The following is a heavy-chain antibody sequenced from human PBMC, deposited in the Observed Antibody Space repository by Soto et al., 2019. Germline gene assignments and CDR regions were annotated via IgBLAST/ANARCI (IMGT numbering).Heavy chain of an antibody. J-gene: IGHJ4*02. V-gene: IGHV4-34*01. CDR1: GGSFTGYY. D-gene: IGHD6-13*01. CDR3: ARNGGSTWYYFDS. CDR2: ISHSGST. Sequence: QVQLQQWGAGLLKPSETLSLTCAVNGGSFTGYYGAWIRQSPGKGLEWIGEISHSGSTNYNPSLTSRVTISGDTSKNQFSLKLSSVTAADTGMYYCARNGGSTWYYFDSWGQGTVVTVSS.